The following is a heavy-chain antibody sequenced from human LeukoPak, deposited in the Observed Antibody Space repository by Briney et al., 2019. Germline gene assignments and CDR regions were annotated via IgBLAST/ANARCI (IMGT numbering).Heavy chain of an antibody. CDR3: AGGGYSYGSPLDY. V-gene: IGHV4-30-4*01. CDR1: GGSISSGDYY. CDR2: IYYSGST. Sequence: SETLSLTCTVSGGSISSGDYYWSWIRQPPGKGLEWIGYIYYSGSTYYNPSLKSRVTISVDTSKNQFSLKLSSVTAADTAVYYCAGGGYSYGSPLDYWGQGTLVTVSS. D-gene: IGHD5-18*01. J-gene: IGHJ4*02.